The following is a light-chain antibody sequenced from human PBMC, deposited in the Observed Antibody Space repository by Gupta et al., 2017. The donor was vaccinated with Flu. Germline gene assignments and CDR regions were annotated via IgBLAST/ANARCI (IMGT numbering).Light chain of an antibody. CDR3: QQENSFPLT. V-gene: IGKV1D-16*01. Sequence: DIQMTQSPSSLSASVGDRVTITCRASQDIRTWLAWYQQKPEKAPKSLIYAASNLQSGVPSRFSGGGSGTXFTLTIXSRQPEDFATYYCQQENSFPLTFGXGTKVEIK. CDR2: AAS. CDR1: QDIRTW. J-gene: IGKJ4*01.